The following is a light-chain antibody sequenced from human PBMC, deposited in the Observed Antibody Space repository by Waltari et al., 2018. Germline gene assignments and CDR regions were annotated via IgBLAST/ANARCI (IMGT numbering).Light chain of an antibody. CDR3: QQRSDWPT. V-gene: IGKV3-11*01. CDR2: DAS. Sequence: EIVFTQSPATLSLYPGDRATLSCRASQSVKKFLAWYKQKPGQAPRLLIYDASNRATGIPDRFSGSGSGTDFTLTISSLEPEDFAVYYCQQRSDWPTFGQGTRLEI. J-gene: IGKJ5*01. CDR1: QSVKKF.